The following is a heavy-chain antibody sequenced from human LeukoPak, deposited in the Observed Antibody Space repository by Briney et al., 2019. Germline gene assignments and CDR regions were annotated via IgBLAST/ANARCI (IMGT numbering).Heavy chain of an antibody. D-gene: IGHD6-13*01. J-gene: IGHJ4*02. V-gene: IGHV3-30*02. Sequence: GGSLRLSCTASGFTFSSYGMHWVRQAPGKGLEWVAFIRYDGSNKYYADSVKGRFTISRDNSKNTLYLQMNSLRAEDTAVYYCAKEAGDSSSWYDYWGQGTLVTVSS. CDR3: AKEAGDSSSWYDY. CDR2: IRYDGSNK. CDR1: GFTFSSYG.